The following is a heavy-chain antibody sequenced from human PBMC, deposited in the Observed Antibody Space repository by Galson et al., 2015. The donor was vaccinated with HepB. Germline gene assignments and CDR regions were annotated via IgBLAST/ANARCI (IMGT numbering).Heavy chain of an antibody. D-gene: IGHD6-13*01. CDR2: IIPIFGTA. CDR3: ARAYREQQLDPPPFDY. V-gene: IGHV1-69*13. Sequence: SVKVSCKASGGTFSSYAISWVRQAPGQGLEWMGGIIPIFGTANYAQKFQGRVTITADESTSTAYMELSSLRSEDTAVYYCARAYREQQLDPPPFDYWGQGTLVTVSS. J-gene: IGHJ4*02. CDR1: GGTFSSYA.